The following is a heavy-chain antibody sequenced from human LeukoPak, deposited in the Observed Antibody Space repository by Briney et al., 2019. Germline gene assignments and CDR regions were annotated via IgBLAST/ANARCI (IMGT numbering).Heavy chain of an antibody. CDR3: ASHWFDP. CDR1: GFTFSSYG. CDR2: IWYGGSNK. V-gene: IGHV3-33*01. Sequence: GGSLRLSCAASGFTFSSYGMHWVRQAPGKGLEWVAVIWYGGSNKYYADSVKGRFTISRDNSKNTLYLQMNSLRAEDTAVYYCASHWFDPWGQGTLVTVSS. J-gene: IGHJ5*02.